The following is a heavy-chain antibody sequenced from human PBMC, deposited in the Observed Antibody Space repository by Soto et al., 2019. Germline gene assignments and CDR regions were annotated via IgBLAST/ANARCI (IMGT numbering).Heavy chain of an antibody. J-gene: IGHJ6*02. V-gene: IGHV1-69*01. CDR1: GGTFSSYA. CDR3: ARHGLVITIFGVVTTNDYYYGMDV. CDR2: IIPIFGTA. Sequence: QVQLVQSGAEVKKPGSSVKVSCKASGGTFSSYAISWVRQAPGQGLEWMGGIIPIFGTANYAQKFQGRVTITADESTSTAYMELSSLRSEDTAVYCCARHGLVITIFGVVTTNDYYYGMDVWGQGTTVTVSS. D-gene: IGHD3-3*01.